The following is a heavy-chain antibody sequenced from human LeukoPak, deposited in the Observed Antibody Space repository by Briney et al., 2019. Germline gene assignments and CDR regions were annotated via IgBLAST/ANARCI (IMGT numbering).Heavy chain of an antibody. CDR3: AKDVEQQLGY. CDR2: ISSSSSYI. CDR1: GFTFSSYS. J-gene: IGHJ4*02. D-gene: IGHD6-13*01. Sequence: PGGSLRLSCAASGFTFSSYSMNWVRQAPGKGLEWVSSISSSSSYIYYADSVKGRFTISRDNSKNTLYLQMNSLRAEDTAVYYCAKDVEQQLGYWGQGTLVTVSS. V-gene: IGHV3-21*01.